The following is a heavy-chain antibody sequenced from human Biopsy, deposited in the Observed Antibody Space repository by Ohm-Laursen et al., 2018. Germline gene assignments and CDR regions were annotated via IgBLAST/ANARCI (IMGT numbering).Heavy chain of an antibody. CDR1: GGSFGGYY. CDR3: ARGRLRAVARFDY. J-gene: IGHJ4*02. V-gene: IGHV4-34*01. Sequence: GTLSLTCSVYGGSFGGYYWSWIRQPPGKELEWIGEINHSGSTNYNPSLKSRVTISVDTSKNQFSLKLSSVTAADTAVYYCARGRLRAVARFDYWGQGTLVTVSS. CDR2: INHSGST. D-gene: IGHD6-19*01.